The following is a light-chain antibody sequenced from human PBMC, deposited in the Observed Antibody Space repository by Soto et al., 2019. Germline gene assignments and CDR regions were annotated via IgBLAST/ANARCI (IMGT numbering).Light chain of an antibody. CDR1: QSVSSY. J-gene: IGKJ4*01. CDR2: DAS. CDR3: QQRSNWLLT. Sequence: EIVLTQSPAPLSLSPGERATLSCRASQSVSSYLAWYQQKPGQAPRLLIYDASNRATGIPARFSGSGSGTDFTLTISSLEPEDFAVYYCQQRSNWLLTFGGGTKVDIK. V-gene: IGKV3-11*01.